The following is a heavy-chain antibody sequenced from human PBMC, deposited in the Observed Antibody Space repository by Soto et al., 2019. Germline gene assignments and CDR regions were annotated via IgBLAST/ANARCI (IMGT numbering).Heavy chain of an antibody. V-gene: IGHV1-69*13. J-gene: IGHJ4*02. Sequence: GASVKVSCKASGGTFSSYAISWVRQAPGQGLEWMGGIIPIFGTANYAQKFQGRVTITADESTSTAYMELSSLRSEDTAVYYCARERSGYDLNYFDYWGQGTLVTVSS. CDR2: IIPIFGTA. CDR3: ARERSGYDLNYFDY. D-gene: IGHD5-12*01. CDR1: GGTFSSYA.